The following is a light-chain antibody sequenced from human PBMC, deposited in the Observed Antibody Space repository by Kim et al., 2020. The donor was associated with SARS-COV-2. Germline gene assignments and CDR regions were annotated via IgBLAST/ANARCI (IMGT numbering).Light chain of an antibody. CDR2: QDN. CDR1: ELGDKY. J-gene: IGLJ3*02. CDR3: QAWDSRTSTWV. V-gene: IGLV3-1*01. Sequence: PGTTANITGSENELGDKYVCWYQQKPGQSPVLVIYQDNKWPSGIPERFSGANSGDTATLTISGTQALDEADYYCQAWDSRTSTWVFGGGTQLTVL.